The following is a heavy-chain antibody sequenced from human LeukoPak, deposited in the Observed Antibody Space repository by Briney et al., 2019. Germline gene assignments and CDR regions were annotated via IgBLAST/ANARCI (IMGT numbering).Heavy chain of an antibody. D-gene: IGHD3-10*01. CDR2: IYYSGGT. J-gene: IGHJ3*02. V-gene: IGHV4-39*07. CDR1: GGSISSSNYY. CDR3: ARVGLLWFGEYGFDI. Sequence: PSETLSLTCTVSGGSISSSNYYWGWVRQPPGKGLEWIGSIYYSGGTYYNPSLKSRVTISVDTSKNQFSLKLTSVTAADTAVYYCARVGLLWFGEYGFDIWGRGTMVTVSS.